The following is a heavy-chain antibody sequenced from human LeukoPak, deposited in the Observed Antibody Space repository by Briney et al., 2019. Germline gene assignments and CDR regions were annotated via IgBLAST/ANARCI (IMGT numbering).Heavy chain of an antibody. V-gene: IGHV4-31*03. CDR1: GGSISSGGYY. D-gene: IGHD3-10*01. Sequence: PSETLSLTCTVSGGSISSGGYYWSWIRQHPGKGLEWIGYIYYSGSTYYSPSLKSRVTISVDTSKNQFSLKLSSVTAADTAVYYCARVGGSGSNKEVYFDYWGQGTLVTVSS. J-gene: IGHJ4*02. CDR2: IYYSGST. CDR3: ARVGGSGSNKEVYFDY.